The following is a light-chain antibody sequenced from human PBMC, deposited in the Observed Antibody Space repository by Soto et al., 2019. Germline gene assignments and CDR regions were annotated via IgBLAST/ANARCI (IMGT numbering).Light chain of an antibody. V-gene: IGKV3-20*01. CDR1: QSVSSSY. J-gene: IGKJ1*01. Sequence: EIVLTQSPGTLSLSPGERATLSCRASQSVSSSYLAWYQQRPGQAPRLLIYGAYSRATGIPDRFSGSGSGTEFTLTISSLQPDDFATYYCQHYNSYSEAFGQGTKVDIK. CDR3: QHYNSYSEA. CDR2: GAY.